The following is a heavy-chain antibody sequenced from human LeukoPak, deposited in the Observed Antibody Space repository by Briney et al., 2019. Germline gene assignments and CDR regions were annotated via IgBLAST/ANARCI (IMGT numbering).Heavy chain of an antibody. D-gene: IGHD4-23*01. CDR1: GFTFSSYS. J-gene: IGHJ4*02. V-gene: IGHV3-21*04. CDR2: ISSSSSYI. CDR3: ARDNSKTYYFDY. Sequence: GGSLRLSCAASGFTFSSYSMNWVRQAPGKGLEWVSSISSSSSYIYYADSVKGRFTISRDNAKNSLYLQMNSLRAEDTAVYYCARDNSKTYYFDYWGQGTLVTVSS.